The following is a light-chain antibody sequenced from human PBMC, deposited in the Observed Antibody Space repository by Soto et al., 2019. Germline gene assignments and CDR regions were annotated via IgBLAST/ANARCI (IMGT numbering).Light chain of an antibody. CDR3: QQYNSWPLT. V-gene: IGKV3-15*01. J-gene: IGKJ1*01. CDR1: QSVASN. Sequence: ETVMSQSPVTLSMSLGERVILSCRASQSVASNLAWYQQKPGQAPRLLISGASARATGIPDRFSGRGSGTEFTLTISRLQSEDFAVYHCQQYNSWPLTFGQGTKVDTK. CDR2: GAS.